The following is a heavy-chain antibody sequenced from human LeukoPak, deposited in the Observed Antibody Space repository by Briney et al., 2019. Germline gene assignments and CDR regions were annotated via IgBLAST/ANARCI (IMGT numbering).Heavy chain of an antibody. CDR1: GVSISGSY. V-gene: IGHV4-59*01. Sequence: SETLSLTCTVSGVSISGSYWSWIRQLPGKELEWIGYIYYSGTTNYNPSLKSRVTISVDTSRNQFSLKLSSVTAADTAVYYCARKTTGTMSLYFDYWGQGTLVTVSS. CDR3: ARKTTGTMSLYFDY. J-gene: IGHJ4*02. CDR2: IYYSGTT. D-gene: IGHD1-1*01.